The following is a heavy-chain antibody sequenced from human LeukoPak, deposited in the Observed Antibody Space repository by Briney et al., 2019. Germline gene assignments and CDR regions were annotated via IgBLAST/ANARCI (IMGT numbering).Heavy chain of an antibody. J-gene: IGHJ4*02. CDR3: ARSDHTYYYDSSGYTQPVD. D-gene: IGHD3-22*01. V-gene: IGHV3-30-3*01. Sequence: TGGSLRLSCAASGFTFSSYAMHWVRQAPGKGLEWVAVISYDGSNKYYADSVKGRFTISRDNSKNTLYLQMNSLRAEDTAVYYCARSDHTYYYDSSGYTQPVDWGQGTLVTVSS. CDR2: ISYDGSNK. CDR1: GFTFSSYA.